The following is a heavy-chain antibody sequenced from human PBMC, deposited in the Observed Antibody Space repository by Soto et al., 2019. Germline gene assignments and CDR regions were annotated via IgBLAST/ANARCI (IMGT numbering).Heavy chain of an antibody. V-gene: IGHV4-4*02. J-gene: IGHJ4*02. CDR3: ARHSGSYFRDY. Sequence: QVQLQESGPGLVKPSGTLSLTCAVSGDSISSSNWWSCVRQPPGKGLEWIGENYHSGSTNYNPSPKSRVTISVAKSKNQFSLNLNSVTAADTAVYYCARHSGSYFRDYWGQGTLVTVSS. CDR2: NYHSGST. CDR1: GDSISSSNW. D-gene: IGHD1-26*01.